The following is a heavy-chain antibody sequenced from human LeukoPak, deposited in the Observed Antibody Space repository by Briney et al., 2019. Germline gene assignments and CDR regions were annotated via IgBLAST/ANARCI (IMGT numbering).Heavy chain of an antibody. Sequence: PSETLSLTCTVSGGSISSYYWRWTRHPAGKGLEWIGRIYTSGSTNYNRSLKSQVTLSVDTSKNQFSLKLSPVTAADTAVYFCARDQYYDILTGYYSDAFDIWGQGKMVSVSS. CDR3: ARDQYYDILTGYYSDAFDI. CDR2: IYTSGST. J-gene: IGHJ3*02. D-gene: IGHD3-9*01. CDR1: GGSISSYY. V-gene: IGHV4-4*07.